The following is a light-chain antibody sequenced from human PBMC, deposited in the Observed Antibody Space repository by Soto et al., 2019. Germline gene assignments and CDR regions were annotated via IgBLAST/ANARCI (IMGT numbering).Light chain of an antibody. J-gene: IGKJ1*01. V-gene: IGKV1-5*03. Sequence: IQMTQSPSTLSASVGDRVTITCRASQSISSWLAWYQQKPWKAPKLLIYKASSLESGVPSRFSGSGSGTEFTLTISSLQPDDFATYYCQQYNSYLWTFGQGTKVDI. CDR3: QQYNSYLWT. CDR1: QSISSW. CDR2: KAS.